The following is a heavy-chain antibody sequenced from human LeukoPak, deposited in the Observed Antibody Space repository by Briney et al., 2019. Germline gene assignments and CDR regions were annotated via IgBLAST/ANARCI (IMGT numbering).Heavy chain of an antibody. CDR2: IKKDGSQK. Sequence: GGSLRLSCAASGFTLSSFWMSWVRPAPGKGLEWVANIKKDGSQKYYVDSVEGRFTISRDNAKNSLYLQMDSLRVDDTAVYYCARVFGGYDVSDYWGQGTLVTVSS. D-gene: IGHD3-3*01. J-gene: IGHJ4*02. CDR1: GFTLSSFW. CDR3: ARVFGGYDVSDY. V-gene: IGHV3-7*03.